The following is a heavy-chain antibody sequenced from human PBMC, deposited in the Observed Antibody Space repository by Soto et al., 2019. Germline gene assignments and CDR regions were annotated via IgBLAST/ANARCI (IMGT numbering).Heavy chain of an antibody. J-gene: IGHJ5*02. CDR2: ISAYNGNT. V-gene: IGHV1-18*01. CDR3: ARDKGAYCGGDCYSTWFDP. CDR1: GYTFTSYG. Sequence: QVQLVQSGAEVKKPGASVKVSCKASGYTFTSYGISWVRQAPGQGLEWMGWISAYNGNTNYAQKLQGRVTMTTDTXASTAHMELRSLRSDDTAVYYCARDKGAYCGGDCYSTWFDPWGQGTLVTVSS. D-gene: IGHD2-21*02.